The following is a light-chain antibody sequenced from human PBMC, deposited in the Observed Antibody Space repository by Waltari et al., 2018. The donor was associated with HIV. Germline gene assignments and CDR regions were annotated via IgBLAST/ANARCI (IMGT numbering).Light chain of an antibody. CDR2: GIT. CDR3: CSYTGTYTSVV. CDR1: RRDVGGYYC. Sequence: QPALTQPRSVSGSSGQSVIIPCTGPRRDVGGYYCVSWYQQHPGNAPKLTIYGITKRPSGVPDRFSGSKSGNTASLTISGLQAEDEADYYCCSYTGTYTSVVFGGGTKLTVL. J-gene: IGLJ2*01. V-gene: IGLV2-11*01.